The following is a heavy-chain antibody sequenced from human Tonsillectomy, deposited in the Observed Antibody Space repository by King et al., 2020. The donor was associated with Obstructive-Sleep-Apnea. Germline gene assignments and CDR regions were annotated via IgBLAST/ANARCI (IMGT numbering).Heavy chain of an antibody. CDR2: IKQDGSDK. CDR1: GFTFGRYW. D-gene: IGHD6-19*01. CDR3: AREAESAWYEQQQYFQH. V-gene: IGHV3-7*03. J-gene: IGHJ1*01. Sequence: VQLVESGGGLVQPGGSLRLSCVASGFTFGRYWRSWVRQAPGRGLEWVANIKQDGSDKYWVDSVKGRLTTSRDNAKNSLYLEKNSLRAEDTAVYYCAREAESAWYEQQQYFQHWGQGTLVTVSS.